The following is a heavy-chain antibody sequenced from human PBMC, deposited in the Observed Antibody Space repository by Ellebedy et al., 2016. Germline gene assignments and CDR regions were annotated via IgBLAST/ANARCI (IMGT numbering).Heavy chain of an antibody. V-gene: IGHV1-18*01. CDR1: GYTFTSYG. Sequence: ASVKVSXXASGYTFTSYGISWVRQAPGQGLEWMGWISAYNGNTNYAQKLQGRVTMTTDTSTSTAYMELRSLRSDDTAVYYCARDKQIVVVITGPYYYYYGMDVWGQGTTVTVSS. CDR2: ISAYNGNT. J-gene: IGHJ6*02. CDR3: ARDKQIVVVITGPYYYYYGMDV. D-gene: IGHD3-22*01.